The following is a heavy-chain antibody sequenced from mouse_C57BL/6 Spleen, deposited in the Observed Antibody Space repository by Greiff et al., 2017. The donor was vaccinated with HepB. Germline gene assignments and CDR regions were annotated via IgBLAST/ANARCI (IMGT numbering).Heavy chain of an antibody. J-gene: IGHJ4*01. CDR1: GYTFTSYW. CDR3: ARGYYDYDDGAMDY. CDR2: IHPNSGST. V-gene: IGHV1-64*01. Sequence: VQLQQPGAELVKPGASVKLSCKASGYTFTSYWMHWVQQRPGQGLEWIGMIHPNSGSTNYNEKFKSKATLTVDKSSSTAYMQLSSLTSEDSAVYYCARGYYDYDDGAMDYWGQGTSVTVSS. D-gene: IGHD2-4*01.